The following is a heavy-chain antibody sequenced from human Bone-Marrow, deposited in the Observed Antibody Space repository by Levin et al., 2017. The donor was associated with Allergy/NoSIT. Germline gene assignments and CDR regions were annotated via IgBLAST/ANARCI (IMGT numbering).Heavy chain of an antibody. J-gene: IGHJ6*02. CDR2: INPSGGST. Sequence: ASVKVSCKASGYTFTSYYMHWVRQAPGQGLEWMGIINPSGGSTSYAQKFQGRVTMTRDTSTSTVYMELSSLRSEDTAVYYCARDGPPSYSGSYPETYYYYGMDVWGQGTTVTVSS. V-gene: IGHV1-46*01. D-gene: IGHD1-26*01. CDR1: GYTFTSYY. CDR3: ARDGPPSYSGSYPETYYYYGMDV.